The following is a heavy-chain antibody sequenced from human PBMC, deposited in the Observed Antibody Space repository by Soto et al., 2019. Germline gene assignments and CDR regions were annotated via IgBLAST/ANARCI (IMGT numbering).Heavy chain of an antibody. J-gene: IGHJ4*02. Sequence: GGSLRLSCAASGFTFRSYAMSWVRQAPGKGLEWVSAISGSGGSTYYADSVKGRFTISRDNSKNTLNLQMNRLRAKDTAVYYCAKGIVYSYDSSGYFAYWGQGTLVTVSS. CDR2: ISGSGGST. CDR3: AKGIVYSYDSSGYFAY. V-gene: IGHV3-23*01. D-gene: IGHD3-22*01. CDR1: GFTFRSYA.